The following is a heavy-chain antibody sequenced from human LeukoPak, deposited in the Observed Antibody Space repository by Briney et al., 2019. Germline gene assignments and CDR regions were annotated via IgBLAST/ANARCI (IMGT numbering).Heavy chain of an antibody. Sequence: ASVKVSCKASGYTFTSYDINWVRQATGQGLEWMGWMNPNSGNTGYAQKFQGRVTITRNTSISTAYMELSSLRSEDTAVYYCARGVGATISYYHYYIDVWGKGTTVTVSS. CDR3: ARGVGATISYYHYYIDV. J-gene: IGHJ6*03. V-gene: IGHV1-8*03. CDR2: MNPNSGNT. D-gene: IGHD1-26*01. CDR1: GYTFTSYD.